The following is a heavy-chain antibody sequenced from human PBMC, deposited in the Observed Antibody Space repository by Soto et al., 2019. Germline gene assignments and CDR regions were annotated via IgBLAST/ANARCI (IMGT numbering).Heavy chain of an antibody. Sequence: PSETLSLTCTVSSDSISSYYWTGIRQSPGKGLEWIGYTDYSGNTNYNPSLKSRVTISGDTPKNQWSLKLSSVTAADTAVYYCARQVPPDSSGWLGAWYIDVSGQGTLVTVAS. CDR1: SDSISSYY. D-gene: IGHD6-13*01. V-gene: IGHV4-59*08. J-gene: IGHJ4*02. CDR2: TDYSGNT. CDR3: ARQVPPDSSGWLGAWYIDV.